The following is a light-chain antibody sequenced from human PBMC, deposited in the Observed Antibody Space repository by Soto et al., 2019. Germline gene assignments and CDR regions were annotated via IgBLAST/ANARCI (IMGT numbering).Light chain of an antibody. V-gene: IGKV3-20*01. CDR1: QSVNSNF. J-gene: IGKJ2*03. CDR3: QQYGSSPRS. Sequence: EILLTQSPGTLSLSPGERATLSCRASQSVNSNFFAWYQQKPGQAPRLLIYGVSIRATGIPDRFTGSGSGTDFALTISGLEPEDFAIYYCQQYGSSPRSFGQGTKVEIK. CDR2: GVS.